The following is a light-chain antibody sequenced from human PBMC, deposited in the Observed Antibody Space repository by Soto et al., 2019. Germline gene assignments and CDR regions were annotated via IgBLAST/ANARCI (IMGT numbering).Light chain of an antibody. Sequence: QSALTQPASVSGSPGQSITISCTGTSSDVGGYKYVSWYQHHPGKAPKLMIYEVSNRPSGVSNRFSGSKSGNTASLTISGLQAEDEADYYCSSYTSITTWVFGGGTKVTVL. CDR2: EVS. V-gene: IGLV2-14*01. J-gene: IGLJ3*02. CDR3: SSYTSITTWV. CDR1: SSDVGGYKY.